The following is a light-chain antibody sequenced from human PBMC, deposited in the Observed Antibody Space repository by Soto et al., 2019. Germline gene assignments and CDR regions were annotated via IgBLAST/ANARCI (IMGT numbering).Light chain of an antibody. CDR2: ANS. J-gene: IGLJ2*01. CDR1: SSNIGAGYD. V-gene: IGLV1-40*01. CDR3: QSYYSSPSGSRV. Sequence: QSVLTQPPSVSGAPGQRVTISCTGSSSNIGAGYDVHWYQQLPGRSPKLLIYANSNRPSGVPDRFSGSKSGTSASLAITGLQAEDEADYYCQSYYSSPSGSRVFGGGTKLTVL.